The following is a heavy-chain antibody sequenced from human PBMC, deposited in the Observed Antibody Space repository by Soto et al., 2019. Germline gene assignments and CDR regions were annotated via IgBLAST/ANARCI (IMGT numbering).Heavy chain of an antibody. D-gene: IGHD4-17*01. V-gene: IGHV3-33*01. J-gene: IGHJ6*02. Sequence: GGSLRLSCAASGFTFSSYGMHWVRQAPGKGLEWVAVIWYDGSNKYYADSVKGRFTISRDNSKNTLYLQMNSLRAEDTAVYYCARDRRGDYLYYYYGMDVWGQGTTVTVSS. CDR1: GFTFSSYG. CDR2: IWYDGSNK. CDR3: ARDRRGDYLYYYYGMDV.